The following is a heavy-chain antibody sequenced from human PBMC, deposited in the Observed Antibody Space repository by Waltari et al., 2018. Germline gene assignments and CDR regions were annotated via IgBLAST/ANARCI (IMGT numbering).Heavy chain of an antibody. CDR1: GFTFSSYS. CDR3: ARDYYDSSGYYYWGYYYYGMDA. D-gene: IGHD3-22*01. CDR2: ISSSSSYL. J-gene: IGHJ6*02. V-gene: IGHV3-21*01. Sequence: EVQLVESGGGLVKPGGSLRLSCAASGFTFSSYSMNWVRQAPGQGLEWVSSISSSSSYLYLADSVKGRFTISTDHSKNSLYLQMTSLRAEDTAVYSCARDYYDSSGYYYWGYYYYGMDAWGQGTTVTVSS.